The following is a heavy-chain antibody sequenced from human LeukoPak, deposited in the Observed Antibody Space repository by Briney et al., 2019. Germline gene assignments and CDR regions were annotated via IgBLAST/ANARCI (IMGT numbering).Heavy chain of an antibody. CDR3: AKLAHYDFWSGYSDY. V-gene: IGHV3-30*01. CDR2: ISYDGSNK. J-gene: IGHJ4*02. CDR1: GFTFSSYA. D-gene: IGHD3-3*01. Sequence: GGSLRLSCAASGFTFSSYAMHWVRQAPGKGLEWVAVISYDGSNKYYADSVKGRFTISRDNSKNTLYLQMNSLRAEDTAVYYCAKLAHYDFWSGYSDYWGQGTLVTVSS.